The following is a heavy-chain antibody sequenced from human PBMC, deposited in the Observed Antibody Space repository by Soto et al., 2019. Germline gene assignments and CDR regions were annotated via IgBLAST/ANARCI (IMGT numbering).Heavy chain of an antibody. V-gene: IGHV3-74*01. D-gene: IGHD6-19*01. CDR2: IDGDGRNT. CDR1: GFTFSSHW. Sequence: EVQLVESGGGLVQPGGSLTVSCTASGFTFSSHWIHWVRQGPGKGLMWVSRIDGDGRNTDYVDSVKGRFALSRDNAKNTVNLHMSSLRADDTGVYYCIRGSRGWNGIDYWGQGARVTVSS. CDR3: IRGSRGWNGIDY. J-gene: IGHJ4*02.